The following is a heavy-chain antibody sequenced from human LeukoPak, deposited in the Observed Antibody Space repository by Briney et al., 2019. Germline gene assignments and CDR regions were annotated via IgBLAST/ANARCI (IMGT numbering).Heavy chain of an antibody. D-gene: IGHD6-13*01. V-gene: IGHV3-23*01. CDR2: ISGSGGST. CDR3: ARDRGYSSSFDY. CDR1: GFTFSSYA. Sequence: GGSLRLSCAASGFTFSSYAMSWVRQAPGKGLEWVSAISGSGGSTYYADSVKGRFTISRDNSKNTLYLQMNSLRAEDTAVYYCARDRGYSSSFDYWGQGTLVTVSS. J-gene: IGHJ4*02.